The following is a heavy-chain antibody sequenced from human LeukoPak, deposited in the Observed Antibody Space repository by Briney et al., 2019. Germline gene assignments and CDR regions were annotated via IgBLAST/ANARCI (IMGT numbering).Heavy chain of an antibody. D-gene: IGHD6-13*01. CDR3: AKRGVSSSWYYFDY. V-gene: IGHV3-23*01. CDR1: GFTFSSYA. Sequence: GGSLRLSCAASGFTFSSYAMNWVRQAPGKGLEWVSVISGSGGSTYYADSVKGRFTISRDNSKNTLYLQMNSLRAEDTAVYYCAKRGVSSSWYYFDYWGQGTLVTVSS. CDR2: ISGSGGST. J-gene: IGHJ4*02.